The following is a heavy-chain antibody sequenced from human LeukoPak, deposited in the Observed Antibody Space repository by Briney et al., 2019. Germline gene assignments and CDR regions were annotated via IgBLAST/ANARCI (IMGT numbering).Heavy chain of an antibody. Sequence: GGSLRLSCAASGFTFSSYGMSWVRQAPGKGLEWVAVISYDGSNKYYADSVKGRFTISRDNSKNTLYLQMNSLRAEDTAVYYCANLRVLLEWSRYDAFDIWGQGTMVTVSS. CDR1: GFTFSSYG. CDR3: ANLRVLLEWSRYDAFDI. V-gene: IGHV3-30*18. J-gene: IGHJ3*02. CDR2: ISYDGSNK. D-gene: IGHD3-3*01.